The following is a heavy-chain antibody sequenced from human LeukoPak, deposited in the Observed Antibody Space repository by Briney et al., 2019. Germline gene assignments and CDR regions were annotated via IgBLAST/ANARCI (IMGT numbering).Heavy chain of an antibody. D-gene: IGHD6-19*01. CDR1: GGTFSSYA. J-gene: IGHJ5*02. V-gene: IGHV1-69*05. Sequence: GASVKVSCKASGGTFSSYAISWARQAPGQGLEWMGRIIPIFGTANYAQKFQGRVTITTDESTSTAYMELSSLRSEDTAVYYCARGRIAVAGDWFDPWGQGTLVTVSS. CDR2: IIPIFGTA. CDR3: ARGRIAVAGDWFDP.